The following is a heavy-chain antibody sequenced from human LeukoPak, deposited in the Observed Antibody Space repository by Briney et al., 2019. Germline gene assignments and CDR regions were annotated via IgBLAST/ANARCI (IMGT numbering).Heavy chain of an antibody. J-gene: IGHJ4*02. V-gene: IGHV4-38-2*02. CDR3: GRRGGLTIFGVVMEYYLDH. Sequence: SETLSLTCTVSGYSISSGYYWGWIRQPPGKGLEWIGSIYHSGSTYYNPSLKSRVTISVDTSKNQFSLKLNSVTAADTAVYYCGRRGGLTIFGVVMEYYLDHWGQGTLVTVSS. CDR2: IYHSGST. D-gene: IGHD3-3*01. CDR1: GYSISSGYY.